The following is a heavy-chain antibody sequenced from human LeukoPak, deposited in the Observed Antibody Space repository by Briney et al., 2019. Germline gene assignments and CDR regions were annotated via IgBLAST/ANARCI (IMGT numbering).Heavy chain of an antibody. CDR3: AYSSGFLRWFDL. Sequence: SETLSLTRTVSGGSISSSSYSWGWIRQPPGKGLEWIGSIYYSGSTYYNPSLKSRVTISVDTSKNQFSLKLSSVTAADTAVYYCAYSSGFLRWFDLWGQGTLVTVSS. CDR1: GGSISSSSYS. J-gene: IGHJ5*02. CDR2: IYYSGST. D-gene: IGHD6-19*01. V-gene: IGHV4-39*01.